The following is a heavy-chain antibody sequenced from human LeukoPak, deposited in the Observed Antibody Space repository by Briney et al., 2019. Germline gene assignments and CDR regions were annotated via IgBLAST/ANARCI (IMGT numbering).Heavy chain of an antibody. D-gene: IGHD4-17*01. Sequence: GGSLRLSCAASGFTVSSTHMSWGRQRPGKGLYWVSVLYIGDSTSYADSVKGRFTTSRVNVNNTVYLQMNNLRVEDTAVYYCAREVHSYGTPLGLDVSGQGTTVTVSS. J-gene: IGHJ6*02. CDR3: AREVHSYGTPLGLDV. CDR1: GFTVSSTH. V-gene: IGHV3-53*01. CDR2: LYIGDST.